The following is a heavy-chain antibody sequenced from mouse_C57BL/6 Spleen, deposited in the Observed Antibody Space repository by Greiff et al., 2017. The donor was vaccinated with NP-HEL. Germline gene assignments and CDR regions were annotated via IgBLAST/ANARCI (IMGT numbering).Heavy chain of an antibody. Sequence: VQLQQPGAELVRPGSSVKLSCKASGYTFTSYWMHWVKQRPIQGLEWIGNIDPSDSETHYNQKFKDKATLTVDKSSSTAYMQLSSLTSEDAAVYYCGRDGYALAYWGQGTLVTVSA. D-gene: IGHD2-2*01. V-gene: IGHV1-52*01. CDR1: GYTFTSYW. J-gene: IGHJ3*01. CDR2: IDPSDSET. CDR3: GRDGYALAY.